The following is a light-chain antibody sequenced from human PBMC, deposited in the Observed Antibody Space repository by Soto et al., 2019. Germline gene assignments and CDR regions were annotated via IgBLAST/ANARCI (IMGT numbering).Light chain of an antibody. Sequence: DIVMTQSPDSLAVSLGERAAIYCKSSQSVLYSSNNKNYLAWYQQKPGQPPKLLIYWASTRESGVPDRFSGSGSGTDFTLTISSLQAEDVALYYCQQYYSSPFTFGPGTKVEIK. CDR2: WAS. J-gene: IGKJ3*01. CDR3: QQYYSSPFT. CDR1: QSVLYSSNNKNY. V-gene: IGKV4-1*01.